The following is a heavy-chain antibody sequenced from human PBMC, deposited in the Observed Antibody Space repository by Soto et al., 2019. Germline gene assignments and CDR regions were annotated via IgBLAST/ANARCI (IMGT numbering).Heavy chain of an antibody. D-gene: IGHD7-27*01. CDR2: ISATGESR. J-gene: IGHJ3*02. V-gene: IGHV3-23*01. CDR1: GFSFSEYS. CDR3: AKSWGDSWRQSACDM. Sequence: DVQLLESGGGLVQPGGGSLRLSCEASGFSFSEYSMSWVRQSPGKGLEWVSGISATGESRHYAQAVRGRFAISRDNSRNTLYLQMSSLSAEDTAVYSCAKSWGDSWRQSACDMWGLGTMVTVSS.